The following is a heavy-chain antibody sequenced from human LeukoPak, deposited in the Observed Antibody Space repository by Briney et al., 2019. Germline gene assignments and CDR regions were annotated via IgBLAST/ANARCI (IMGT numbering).Heavy chain of an antibody. D-gene: IGHD2-2*01. CDR2: IYYSGRT. CDR1: SGSISSYY. J-gene: IGHJ5*02. V-gene: IGHV4-59*01. CDR3: ARVAYGSSWFDP. Sequence: SETLSLTCTVSSGSISSYYWSWIRQPPGKGLEWIGYIYYSGRTTYNPSLKSRVTISIDTSKSQFSLTLTSVTAADTAVYYCARVAYGSSWFDPWGQGTLVIVSS.